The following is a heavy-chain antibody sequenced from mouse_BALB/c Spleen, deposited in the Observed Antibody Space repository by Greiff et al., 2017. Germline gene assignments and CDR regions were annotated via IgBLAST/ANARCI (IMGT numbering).Heavy chain of an antibody. V-gene: IGHV14-4*02. CDR1: GFNIKDTH. Sequence: VQLQQSGAELVKPGASVKLSCTASGFNIKDTHMHWVKQRPEQGLEWIGWIDPENGDTEYAPKFQGKATMTADTSSNTAYLQLSSLTSEDTAVYYCNAWATVVATTDYWGQGTTLTVSS. CDR3: NAWATVVATTDY. D-gene: IGHD1-1*01. J-gene: IGHJ2*01. CDR2: IDPENGDT.